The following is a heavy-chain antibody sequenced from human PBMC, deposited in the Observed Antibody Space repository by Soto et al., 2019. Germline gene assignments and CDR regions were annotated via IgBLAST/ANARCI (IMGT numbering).Heavy chain of an antibody. D-gene: IGHD4-17*01. CDR1: GFTVSSNY. Sequence: GGSLRLSCAASGFTVSSNYMSWVRQAPGKGLEWVSVIYSGGSTYYADSVKGRFTISRDNSKNTLYLQMNSLGAEDTAVYYCARSPSPGLPYYWGQGTLVTVSS. CDR2: IYSGGST. CDR3: ARSPSPGLPYY. J-gene: IGHJ4*02. V-gene: IGHV3-53*01.